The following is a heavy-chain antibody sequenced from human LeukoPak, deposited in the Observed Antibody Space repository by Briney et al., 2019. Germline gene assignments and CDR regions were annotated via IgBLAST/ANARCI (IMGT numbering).Heavy chain of an antibody. J-gene: IGHJ4*02. CDR1: GGSFSGYY. D-gene: IGHD6-13*01. CDR3: ARSEARAGTFSFDY. Sequence: SETLSLTCAVYGGSFSGYYWSWIRQPPGKGLEWIGEINHSGSTNYNPSLKSRVTISVDTSKNQFSLKLSSVTAADTAVYYCARSEARAGTFSFDYWGQGTLVTVSS. CDR2: INHSGST. V-gene: IGHV4-34*01.